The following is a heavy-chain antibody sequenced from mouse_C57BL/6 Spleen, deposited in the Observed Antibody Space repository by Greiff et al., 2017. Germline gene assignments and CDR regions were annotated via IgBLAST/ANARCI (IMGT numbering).Heavy chain of an antibody. CDR1: GFTFSDYG. Sequence: EVLLVESGGGLVKPGGSLKLSCAASGFTFSDYGMHWVRQAPEKGLEWVAYISRGSSTIYYADTVKGRFTISRDNAKNTLFLQMTSLGSEDAAMYDCARSGRNAVDDWGQGTSVTVSS. CDR3: ARSGRNAVDD. V-gene: IGHV5-17*01. J-gene: IGHJ4*01. CDR2: ISRGSSTI. D-gene: IGHD1-3*01.